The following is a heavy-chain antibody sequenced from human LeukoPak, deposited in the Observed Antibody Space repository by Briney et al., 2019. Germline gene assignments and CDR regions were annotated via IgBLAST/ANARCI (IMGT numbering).Heavy chain of an antibody. J-gene: IGHJ3*02. CDR1: GGSISSSDSY. D-gene: IGHD2-15*01. CDR2: IYYSGST. V-gene: IGHV4-39*01. Sequence: SETLSLTCTVAGGSISSSDSYWGWIRQPPGRGLEWIGNIYYSGSTYYNPSLKGRVTISVDTSKNQFYLKLTSVTAADTAVYNCARLRRQDCFDIWGQGTLVTVSS. CDR3: ARLRRQDCFDI.